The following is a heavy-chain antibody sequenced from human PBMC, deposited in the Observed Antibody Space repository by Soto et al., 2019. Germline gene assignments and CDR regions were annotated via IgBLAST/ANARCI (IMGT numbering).Heavy chain of an antibody. CDR3: ARDLITVTAY. J-gene: IGHJ4*02. V-gene: IGHV3-30-3*01. CDR2: ISYDGSNK. D-gene: IGHD4-17*01. Sequence: GGSLRLSCAASGFTFSSYAMHWVRQAPGKGLEWVAVISYDGSNKYYADSVKGRFTISRDNSKNTLYLQMNSLRAEDTAVYYCARDLITVTAYWGQGTLVTVSS. CDR1: GFTFSSYA.